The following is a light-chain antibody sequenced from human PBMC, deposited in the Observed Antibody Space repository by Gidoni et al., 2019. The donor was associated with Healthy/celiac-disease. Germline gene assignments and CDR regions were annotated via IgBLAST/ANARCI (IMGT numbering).Light chain of an antibody. V-gene: IGLV3-1*01. CDR3: QAWDSSTYV. Sequence: SYELTQPPSVSVPPGQTASITCSGDKLGDKYACWYQQKPGQSPVLVIYQDSKRPSGIPERVSGSNSGNTATLTISGTQAMDEADYYCQAWDSSTYVFGTGTKVTVL. CDR2: QDS. CDR1: KLGDKY. J-gene: IGLJ1*01.